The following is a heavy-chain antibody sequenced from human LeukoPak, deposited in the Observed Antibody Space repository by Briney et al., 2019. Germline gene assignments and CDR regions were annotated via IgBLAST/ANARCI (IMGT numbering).Heavy chain of an antibody. Sequence: SETLSLTYAVYGGSFSGYYWSWIRQPPGKGLEWIGEINHSGSTNYNPSLKSRVTISVDTSKNQFSLKLSSVTAADTAVYYCARTCCSGGSSNWFDPWGQGTLVTVSS. V-gene: IGHV4-34*01. D-gene: IGHD2-15*01. CDR3: ARTCCSGGSSNWFDP. J-gene: IGHJ5*02. CDR2: INHSGST. CDR1: GGSFSGYY.